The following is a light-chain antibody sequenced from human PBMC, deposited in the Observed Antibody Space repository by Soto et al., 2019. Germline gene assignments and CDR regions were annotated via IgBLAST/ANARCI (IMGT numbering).Light chain of an antibody. V-gene: IGKV3-20*01. CDR2: GAS. J-gene: IGKJ4*02. CDR3: QQYESFPLT. Sequence: EIVLTQSPGTLSLSPGERPTLSCRASRSVSSDHLAWYQQKPGQAPRLLIHGASNRATGIPDRFSGRGSGTDFTLTISRLEPEDFAVYYCQQYESFPLTFGGGTKVEIK. CDR1: RSVSSDH.